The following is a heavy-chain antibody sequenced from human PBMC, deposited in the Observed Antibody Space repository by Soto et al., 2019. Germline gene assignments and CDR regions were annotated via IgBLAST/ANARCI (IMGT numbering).Heavy chain of an antibody. Sequence: EVQLVESGGGLVQPGGSLRLSCSASGFTFSSYAMHWVRQAPGKGLEYVSAISSNGGSTYYADCVKGRFTISRDNSKNILYLQMSSLRAEDTAAHYCVKGGGDYYDSSGYYPLYAHYGMDVWGQGTTVTVSS. V-gene: IGHV3-64D*08. CDR1: GFTFSSYA. CDR2: ISSNGGST. D-gene: IGHD3-22*01. J-gene: IGHJ6*02. CDR3: VKGGGDYYDSSGYYPLYAHYGMDV.